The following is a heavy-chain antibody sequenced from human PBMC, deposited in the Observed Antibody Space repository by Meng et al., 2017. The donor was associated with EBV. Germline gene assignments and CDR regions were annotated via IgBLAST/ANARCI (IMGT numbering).Heavy chain of an antibody. D-gene: IGHD6-6*01. Sequence: MTLKGACSKQWKPPRTLTVTCNFSGFSLSTRGVGWSLIPQPPGKAPEWLAPIYWDDDKSFSPSLKSRLTITKDTSKNQVVLTMTNMDPVDAATYYCAHIIAARPFDYWGQGTLVTVSS. J-gene: IGHJ4*02. CDR1: GFSLSTRGVG. V-gene: IGHV2-5*02. CDR2: IYWDDDK. CDR3: AHIIAARPFDY.